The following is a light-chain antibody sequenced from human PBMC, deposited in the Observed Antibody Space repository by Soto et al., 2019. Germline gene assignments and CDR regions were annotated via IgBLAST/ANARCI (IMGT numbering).Light chain of an antibody. CDR3: T. CDR1: QGISNY. J-gene: IGKJ5*01. CDR2: AAS. V-gene: IGKV1-27*01. Sequence: DIQMTQSPSSLSASVGDRVTITCRASQGISNYLAWYQQKPGKVPKLLIYAASTLQSGVPSRFSGSGSGTDSTLTISSLQPEDVATSGVTFGQGTRLEIK.